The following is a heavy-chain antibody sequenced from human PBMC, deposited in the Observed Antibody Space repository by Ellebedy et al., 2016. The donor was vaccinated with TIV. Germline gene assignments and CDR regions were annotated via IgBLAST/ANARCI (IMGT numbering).Heavy chain of an antibody. CDR3: ARVRRGSSGMDV. CDR2: INPDSGVT. J-gene: IGHJ6*02. V-gene: IGHV1-2*02. D-gene: IGHD6-13*01. CDR1: GFTFSHFG. Sequence: GGSLRLSCAASGFTFSHFGTHWVRQAPGQGLEWMGWINPDSGVTNFAQKFQGRVTMTRDTSVNTAYMELSRLESDDTAVYYCARVRRGSSGMDVWGQGTTVTVSS.